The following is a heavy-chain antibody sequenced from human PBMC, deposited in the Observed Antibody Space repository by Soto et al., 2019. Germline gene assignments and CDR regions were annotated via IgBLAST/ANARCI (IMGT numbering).Heavy chain of an antibody. J-gene: IGHJ4*02. V-gene: IGHV3-30-3*01. CDR3: TRGLLTDFFDY. CDR2: ISYDGSNQ. Sequence: PGRSLRLSCAASGFTFDNYAMHWISQAPGKGLEWVAVISYDGSNQFYAGSVKGRFTVSRDNSKNTLYLQVNSLRNDDTAVYYCTRGLLTDFFDYWGQGALVTVSS. CDR1: GFTFDNYA.